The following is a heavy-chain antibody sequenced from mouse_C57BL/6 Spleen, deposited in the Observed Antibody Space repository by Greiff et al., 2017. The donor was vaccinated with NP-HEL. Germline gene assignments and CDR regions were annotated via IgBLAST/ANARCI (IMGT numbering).Heavy chain of an antibody. CDR2: IDPENGDT. CDR1: GFNIKDDY. V-gene: IGHV14-4*01. D-gene: IGHD2-3*01. J-gene: IGHJ2*01. Sequence: VQLKESGAELVRPGASVKLSCTASGFNIKDDYMHWVKQRPEQGLEWIGWIDPENGDTEYASKFQGKATITADTSSNTAYLQLSSLTSEDTAVYYCTTGVYDGYYDGDYWGQSTTLTVSS. CDR3: TTGVYDGYYDGDY.